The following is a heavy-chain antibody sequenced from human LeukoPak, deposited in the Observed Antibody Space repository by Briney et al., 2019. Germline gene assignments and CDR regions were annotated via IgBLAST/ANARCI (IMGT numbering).Heavy chain of an antibody. J-gene: IGHJ4*02. V-gene: IGHV1-46*01. CDR3: ARGSAPGTGPPSLDS. D-gene: IGHD6-13*01. Sequence: ASVKVSCKASGYTFTSYYMHWVRQAPGQRLEWMGLINPSGGSTSYAQKFQGRVTMTRDTSTSTVYMELSSLRSEDTAVYYCARGSAPGTGPPSLDSWGQGTLVTVSS. CDR1: GYTFTSYY. CDR2: INPSGGST.